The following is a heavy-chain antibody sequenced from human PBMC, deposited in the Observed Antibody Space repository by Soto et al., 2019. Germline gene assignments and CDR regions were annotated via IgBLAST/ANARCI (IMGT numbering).Heavy chain of an antibody. CDR3: ARGWGYDSTDYYYAY. D-gene: IGHD3-22*01. J-gene: IGHJ4*02. CDR2: IIPLCGTA. V-gene: IGHV1-69*01. CDR1: GGSFNRHT. Sequence: QVQLVQSGAEVRKPGSSVRVSCKASGGSFNRHTISWVRQAPGQGLEWMGGIIPLCGTANHAQKFQGRVTIIADESTSTVYMELSSLRSDDTAIYYCARGWGYDSTDYYYAYWGQGTLVIVSS.